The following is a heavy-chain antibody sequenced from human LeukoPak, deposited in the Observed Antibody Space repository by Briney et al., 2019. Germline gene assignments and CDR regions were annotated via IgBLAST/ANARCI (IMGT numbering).Heavy chain of an antibody. CDR1: GFTFSSFA. CDR3: ARDRASGSPAGFDY. J-gene: IGHJ4*02. Sequence: GGSLRLSCAASGFTFSSFAMHWVRQAPGKGLEWVAVISYDGSNKYYADSVKGRFTISRDNSKNTLYLQMNSLRAEDTPVFYCARDRASGSPAGFDYWGQGTLVTVSS. V-gene: IGHV3-30*04. CDR2: ISYDGSNK. D-gene: IGHD3-10*01.